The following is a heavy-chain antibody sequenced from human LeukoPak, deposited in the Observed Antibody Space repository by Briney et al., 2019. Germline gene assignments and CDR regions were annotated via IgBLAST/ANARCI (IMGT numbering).Heavy chain of an antibody. Sequence: SETLSLTCTVSGGSISSGSYYSGWIRQPAGKGLEWIGRIYTSGSTNYNPSLKSRVTISVDTSKNQFSLKLSSVTAADTAVYYYARASYCDFWSGYEGYFDYWGQGTLVTVSS. CDR1: GGSISSGSYY. CDR2: IYTSGST. CDR3: ARASYCDFWSGYEGYFDY. J-gene: IGHJ4*02. D-gene: IGHD3-3*01. V-gene: IGHV4-61*02.